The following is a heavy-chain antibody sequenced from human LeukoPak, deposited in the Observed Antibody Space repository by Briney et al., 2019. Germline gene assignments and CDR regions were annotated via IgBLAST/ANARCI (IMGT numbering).Heavy chain of an antibody. CDR2: IYYSGST. V-gene: IGHV4-59*12. J-gene: IGHJ4*02. CDR3: ARAEDKTYYYDSRPSTGFDY. D-gene: IGHD3-22*01. Sequence: SETLSLTCAVYGGSFSGYYWSWIWQPPGKGLEWIGYIYYSGSTNYNPSLKSRVTISVDTSKNQFSLKLSSVTAADTAVYYCARAEDKTYYYDSRPSTGFDYWGQGTLVTVSS. CDR1: GGSFSGYY.